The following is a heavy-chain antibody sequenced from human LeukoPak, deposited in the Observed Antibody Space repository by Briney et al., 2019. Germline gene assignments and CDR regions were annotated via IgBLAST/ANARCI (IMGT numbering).Heavy chain of an antibody. V-gene: IGHV1-18*01. CDR3: AREPDSRYGDYGF. J-gene: IGHJ4*02. D-gene: IGHD4-17*01. Sequence: ASVKVSCKASGYTFTSYGISWVRQAPGQGLEWMGWISACSGNTNYAQKLQGRVTMTTDISTSTAYMELRSLRSDDTAVYYCAREPDSRYGDYGFWGQGTLVTVSS. CDR2: ISACSGNT. CDR1: GYTFTSYG.